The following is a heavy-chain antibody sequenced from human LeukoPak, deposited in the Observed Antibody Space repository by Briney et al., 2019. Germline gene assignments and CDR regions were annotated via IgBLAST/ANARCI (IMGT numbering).Heavy chain of an antibody. V-gene: IGHV1-69*04. Sequence: SVKLSCKASGGTLSSYAISWVRQAPGQGLEWMGRIIPILGIANYAQKFQGRLTITADESTSTAYMELSSLTSEDTAVYYCTRDPSVDYDLLSHWFDPWGQGTLVTVSS. D-gene: IGHD3-9*01. J-gene: IGHJ5*02. CDR1: GGTLSSYA. CDR2: IIPILGIA. CDR3: TRDPSVDYDLLSHWFDP.